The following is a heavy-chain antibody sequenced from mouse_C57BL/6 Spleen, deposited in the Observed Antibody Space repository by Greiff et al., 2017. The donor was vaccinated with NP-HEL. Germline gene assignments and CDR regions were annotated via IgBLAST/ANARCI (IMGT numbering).Heavy chain of an antibody. CDR3: ARDYGRGGYFDC. CDR2: IDTNSGGT. V-gene: IGHV1-72*01. CDR1: GYTFTSYW. Sequence: QVQLQQPGAELVKPGASVKLSCKASGYTFTSYWMHWVKQRPGRGLEWIGRIDTNSGGTKYNEKFKSKATLTVDKPSSTAYMQLSSLTSEDSGVYYGARDYGRGGYFDCWGQGTTLTVSS. J-gene: IGHJ2*01. D-gene: IGHD1-1*01.